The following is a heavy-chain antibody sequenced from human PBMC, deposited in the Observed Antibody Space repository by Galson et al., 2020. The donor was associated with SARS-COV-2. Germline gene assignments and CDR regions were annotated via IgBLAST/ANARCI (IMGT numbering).Heavy chain of an antibody. CDR1: GGSISSGGYY. J-gene: IGHJ3*02. V-gene: IGHV4-31*03. CDR2: IYYSGST. CDR3: ARGGNRRAAFDI. Sequence: LTCTVSGGSISSGGYYWSWIRQHPGKGLEWIGYIYYSGSTYYNPSLKSRVTISVDTSKNQFSLKLSSVTAADTAVYYCARGGNRRAAFDIWGQGTMVTVSS. D-gene: IGHD2-15*01.